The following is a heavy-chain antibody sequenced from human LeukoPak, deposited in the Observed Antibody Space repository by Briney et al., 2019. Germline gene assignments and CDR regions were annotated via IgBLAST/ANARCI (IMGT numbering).Heavy chain of an antibody. V-gene: IGHV3-30*14. CDR2: ISYDGSNK. CDR1: GLTFSSYA. J-gene: IGHJ4*02. D-gene: IGHD6-13*01. Sequence: PGGSLRLSCAAAGLTFSSYAMHWVRQAPGKGLEWVPVISYDGSNKYYADSVKGRFTISRDNSKNTLYLQMGSLRAEDMAMYYCARVGAAAGAPFDYWGQGTLVTVSS. CDR3: ARVGAAAGAPFDY.